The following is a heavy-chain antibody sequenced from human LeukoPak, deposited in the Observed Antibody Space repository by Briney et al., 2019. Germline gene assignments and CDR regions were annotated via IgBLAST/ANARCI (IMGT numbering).Heavy chain of an antibody. V-gene: IGHV4-59*08. D-gene: IGHD2-8*02. CDR2: IYYSGST. CDR1: GGSISSYY. J-gene: IGHJ6*03. CDR3: ARSGPYYYYYYMDV. Sequence: SETLSLTCTVSGGSISSYYWSWIRQPPGKGLEWIGYIYYSGSTSYNPSLKSRVTISVDTSKNQFSLKLSSVTAADTAVYYCARSGPYYYYYYMDVWGKGTTVTISS.